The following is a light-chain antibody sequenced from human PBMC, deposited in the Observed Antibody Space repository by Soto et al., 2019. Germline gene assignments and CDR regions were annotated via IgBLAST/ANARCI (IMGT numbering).Light chain of an antibody. CDR1: QEIGAY. J-gene: IGKJ4*01. V-gene: IGKV1-39*01. CDR2: AAS. CDR3: QQRYGSPELT. Sequence: DIQMTQSPSSLSASVGDRVTITCRASQEIGAYLNGYQQKPGKAPELLIYAASSLQSGVPSRFGGSGSGTEVTLTSSSLQREDFATYYCQQRYGSPELTFGGGTKVEMK.